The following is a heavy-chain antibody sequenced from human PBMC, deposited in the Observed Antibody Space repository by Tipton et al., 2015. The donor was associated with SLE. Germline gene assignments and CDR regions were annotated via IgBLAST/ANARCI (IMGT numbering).Heavy chain of an antibody. Sequence: QSGAEVKKPGASVKVSCKASGYTFTNYGISWVRQAPGQGLEWMGWISPYNGSTDSAQNLQGRVTMTADTSTTTAYMELRSLRSDDTAVYYCARSYYGSRHYYTHADHWGQGTQVTVSS. D-gene: IGHD3-10*01. CDR1: GYTFTNYG. J-gene: IGHJ4*02. V-gene: IGHV1-18*01. CDR2: ISPYNGST. CDR3: ARSYYGSRHYYTHADH.